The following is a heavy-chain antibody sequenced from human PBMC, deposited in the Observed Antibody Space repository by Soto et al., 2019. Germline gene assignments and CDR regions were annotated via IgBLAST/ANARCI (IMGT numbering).Heavy chain of an antibody. CDR2: IYPGDSDT. Sequence: EVQLVQSGAEVKKPGESLKISCKGSGYIFTNYWIGWVRQMPGKGLEWMGVIYPGDSDTRYSPYFQGQVTISADKSISTAYLQWSSLKASDTAMYYCARVHSLEGRGIEGLGWGQGTLVTVSS. V-gene: IGHV5-51*01. CDR1: GYIFTNYW. D-gene: IGHD3-3*01. CDR3: ARVHSLEGRGIEGLG. J-gene: IGHJ1*01.